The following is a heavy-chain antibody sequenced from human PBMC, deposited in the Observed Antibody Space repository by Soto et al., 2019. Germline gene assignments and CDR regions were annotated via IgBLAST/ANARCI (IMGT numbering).Heavy chain of an antibody. CDR3: ASGAALVVAATPFDY. CDR2: ISYDGSNK. CDR1: GFTFSSYA. V-gene: IGHV3-30-3*01. D-gene: IGHD2-15*01. Sequence: QVQLVESGGGVVQPGRSLRLSCAASGFTFSSYAMHWVRQAPGKGLEWVAVISYDGSNKYYADSVKGRFTISRDNSKNTLYLQMNSLRAEDTAVYYCASGAALVVAATPFDYWGQGTLVTVSS. J-gene: IGHJ4*02.